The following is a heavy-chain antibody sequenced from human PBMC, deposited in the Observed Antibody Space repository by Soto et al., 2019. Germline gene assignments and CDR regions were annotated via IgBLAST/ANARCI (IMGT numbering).Heavy chain of an antibody. CDR2: ISYDGSNK. CDR1: GFTFSSYG. V-gene: IGHV3-30*18. CDR3: AKGRGVVVTAGYFDY. J-gene: IGHJ4*02. D-gene: IGHD2-21*02. Sequence: LRLSCAASGFTFSSYGMHWVRQAPGKGLEWVAVISYDGSNKYYADSVKGRFTISRDNSKNTLYLQMNSLRAEGTAVYYCAKGRGVVVTAGYFDYWGQGTLVTVSS.